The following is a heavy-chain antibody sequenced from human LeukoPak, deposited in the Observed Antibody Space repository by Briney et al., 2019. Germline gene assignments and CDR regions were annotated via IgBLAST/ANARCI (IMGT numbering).Heavy chain of an antibody. CDR1: GGSISSYY. V-gene: IGHV4-59*12. D-gene: IGHD6-19*01. Sequence: SETLSLTCTVSGGSISSYYWSWIRQPPGKGLEWIGYIYYSGSTNYNPSLKSRVTISVDTSKNQFSLKLSSVTAADTAVYYCARDGSAVAGIDPWGQGTLVTVSS. CDR3: ARDGSAVAGIDP. CDR2: IYYSGST. J-gene: IGHJ5*02.